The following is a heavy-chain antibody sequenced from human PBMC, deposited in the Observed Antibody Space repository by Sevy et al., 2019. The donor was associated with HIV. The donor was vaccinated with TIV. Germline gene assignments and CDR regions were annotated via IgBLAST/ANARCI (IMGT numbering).Heavy chain of an antibody. V-gene: IGHV1-18*01. CDR1: GYTFTSYG. CDR2: ISAYNGNT. CDR3: AFTKGVFGVVMTSFFFDF. Sequence: ASVKVSCKASGYTFTSYGMAWVRQAPGQGLEWMGWISAYNGNTNYAREFQGRLTMTTDTSTTTVYMDLRSLRSDDTAVYYCAFTKGVFGVVMTSFFFDFWGQGTPVTVSS. D-gene: IGHD3-3*01. J-gene: IGHJ4*02.